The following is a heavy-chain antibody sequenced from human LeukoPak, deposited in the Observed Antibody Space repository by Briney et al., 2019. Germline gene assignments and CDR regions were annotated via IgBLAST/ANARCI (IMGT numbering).Heavy chain of an antibody. CDR1: GLTFSSYA. Sequence: GGSLRLSCAASGLTFSSYAMSWVRQAPGKGLEWVSAISGSGGSTYYADSVKGRLTISRDNSKNTLYLQMNSLRAEDTAVYYCAKELGAHSSSWDFDYWGQGTLVTVSS. V-gene: IGHV3-23*01. CDR2: ISGSGGST. CDR3: AKELGAHSSSWDFDY. D-gene: IGHD6-13*01. J-gene: IGHJ4*02.